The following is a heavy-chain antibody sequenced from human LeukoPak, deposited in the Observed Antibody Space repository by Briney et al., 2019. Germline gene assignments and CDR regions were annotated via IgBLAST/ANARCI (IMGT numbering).Heavy chain of an antibody. D-gene: IGHD3-22*01. Sequence: GRSLRLSCAASGFNFGTYSMHWARQAPGKGLEWVAVIWYDGSNEDYVDSVKGRFTISRDSSKNTVYLQMNSLRGEDTAVYYCARDPNYYDSSGYYKRFDYWGQGTLVTVSS. CDR2: IWYDGSNE. V-gene: IGHV3-33*01. CDR1: GFNFGTYS. J-gene: IGHJ4*02. CDR3: ARDPNYYDSSGYYKRFDY.